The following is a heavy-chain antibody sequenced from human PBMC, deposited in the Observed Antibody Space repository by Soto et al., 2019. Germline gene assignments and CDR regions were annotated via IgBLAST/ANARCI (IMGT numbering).Heavy chain of an antibody. CDR2: IERDDDDK. D-gene: IGHD1-20*01. Sequence: SGPTLVNPTETLTLTCTFSGFSLTSPGMCVSWIRQSPGKALEWLALIERDDDDKYYSTSLKTRLTISKDTRKNQVVLTMANMEPADTATYYCARSIRGPRRFNGMDVWGQGTMVTVFS. CDR1: GFSLTSPGMC. CDR3: ARSIRGPRRFNGMDV. J-gene: IGHJ6*02. V-gene: IGHV2-70*13.